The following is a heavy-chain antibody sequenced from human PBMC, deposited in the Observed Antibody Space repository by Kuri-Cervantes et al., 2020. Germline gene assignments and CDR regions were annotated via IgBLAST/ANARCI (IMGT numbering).Heavy chain of an antibody. Sequence: GESLKISCAASGLTFSLYGLHWVRQAPGKGLEWVAVISYDGSSKFYADSVRGRFTISRDNSESTPYLRMNSLRAEDTAVYYCAKTPNYNSWSGYFDSWGRGTLVTVSS. D-gene: IGHD3-3*01. V-gene: IGHV3-30*18. J-gene: IGHJ5*01. CDR1: GLTFSLYG. CDR2: ISYDGSSK. CDR3: AKTPNYNSWSGYFDS.